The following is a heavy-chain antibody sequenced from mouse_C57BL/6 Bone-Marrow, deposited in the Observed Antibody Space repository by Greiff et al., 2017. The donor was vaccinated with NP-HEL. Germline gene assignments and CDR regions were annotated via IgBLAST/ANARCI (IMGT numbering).Heavy chain of an antibody. D-gene: IGHD1-1*01. V-gene: IGHV1-81*01. CDR1: GYTFTSYG. Sequence: QVQLQQSGAELARPGASVKLSCKASGYTFTSYGISWVKQRTGQGLEWIGEIYPRSGNTYYNEKFKGKATLTADKSSSTAYMELRSLTSEDSAVYFWARSAYYRGYFDYWGQGTTLTVSS. CDR3: ARSAYYRGYFDY. J-gene: IGHJ2*01. CDR2: IYPRSGNT.